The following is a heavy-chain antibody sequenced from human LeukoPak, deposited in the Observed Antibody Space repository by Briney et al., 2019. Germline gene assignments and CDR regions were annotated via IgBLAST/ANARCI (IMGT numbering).Heavy chain of an antibody. J-gene: IGHJ4*02. CDR2: INPSGGST. CDR3: ARERGYYDSSGYYEPLPIDY. V-gene: IGHV1-46*01. Sequence: ASVKVSCKASGYTFTSYYMHWLRQAPGQGLEWMGIINPSGGSTSDAQKFQGRVTMTTDTSKSTVYMELSSLRSEDTAVYYCARERGYYDSSGYYEPLPIDYWGQGNLVTVSS. D-gene: IGHD3-22*01. CDR1: GYTFTSYY.